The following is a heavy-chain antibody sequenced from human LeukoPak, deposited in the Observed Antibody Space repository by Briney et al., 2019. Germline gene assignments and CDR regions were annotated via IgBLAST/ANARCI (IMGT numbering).Heavy chain of an antibody. J-gene: IGHJ4*02. CDR2: IIPIFGTA. CDR3: ATDHYRSGGSCYCDY. D-gene: IGHD2-15*01. Sequence: SVKVSCKASGGTFSSYAISWVRQAAGQGLEWMGGIIPIFGTANYAQKFQGRVTITADESTSTAYMELSSLRSEDTAVYYCATDHYRSGGSCYCDYWGQGTLVTVSS. V-gene: IGHV1-69*13. CDR1: GGTFSSYA.